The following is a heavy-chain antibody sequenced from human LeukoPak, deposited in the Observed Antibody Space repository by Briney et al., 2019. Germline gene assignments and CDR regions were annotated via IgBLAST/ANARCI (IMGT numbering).Heavy chain of an antibody. CDR3: AREHYSTIDY. D-gene: IGHD3-10*01. CDR2: ISSSSSYI. Sequence: GGSQRLSCAASGFTFSSYAMSWVRQAPGKGLEWVSSISSSSSYIYYADSVKGRFTISRDNAKNSLYLQMNSLRAEDTAVYYCAREHYSTIDYWGQGTLVTVSS. CDR1: GFTFSSYA. V-gene: IGHV3-21*01. J-gene: IGHJ4*02.